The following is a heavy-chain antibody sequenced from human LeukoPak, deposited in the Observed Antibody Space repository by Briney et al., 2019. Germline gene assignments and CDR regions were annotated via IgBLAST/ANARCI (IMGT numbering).Heavy chain of an antibody. J-gene: IGHJ3*02. CDR2: INPNSGGT. CDR1: GYTFTGYY. D-gene: IGHD3-10*01. Sequence: RASVKVSCKASGYTFTGYYMHWVRQAPGQGLEWMGWINPNSGGTNYAQKFQGRVTMTRDTSISTAYMELSRLRSDDTAVYYCARDLFGVDAFDIWGQGTMVTVSS. V-gene: IGHV1-2*02. CDR3: ARDLFGVDAFDI.